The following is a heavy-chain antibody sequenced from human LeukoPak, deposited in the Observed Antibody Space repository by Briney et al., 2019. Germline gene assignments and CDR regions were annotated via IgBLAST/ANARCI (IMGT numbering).Heavy chain of an antibody. CDR3: ARETTYYYDSSGYRAFDY. V-gene: IGHV1-18*01. CDR2: ISAYNGNT. D-gene: IGHD3-22*01. CDR1: GYTFTSYG. Sequence: GASVKVSCKASGYTFTSYGISWVRQAPGQALEWMGWISAYNGNTNYAQKLQGRVTMTTDTSTSTAYMELRSLRSDDTAVYYCARETTYYYDSSGYRAFDYWGQGTLVTVSS. J-gene: IGHJ4*02.